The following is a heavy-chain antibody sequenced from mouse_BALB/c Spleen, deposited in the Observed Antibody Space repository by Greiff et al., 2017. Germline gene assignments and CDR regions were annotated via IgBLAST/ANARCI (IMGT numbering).Heavy chain of an antibody. Sequence: QVQLKQSGAELVRPGVSVKISCKGSGYTFTDYAMHWVKQSHAKSLEWIGVISTYYGDASYNQKFKGKATMTVDKSSSTAYMELARLTSEDSAIYYCASIYYDFHYWGQGTSVTVAS. CDR3: ASIYYDFHY. CDR2: ISTYYGDA. CDR1: GYTFTDYA. J-gene: IGHJ4*01. V-gene: IGHV1S137*01.